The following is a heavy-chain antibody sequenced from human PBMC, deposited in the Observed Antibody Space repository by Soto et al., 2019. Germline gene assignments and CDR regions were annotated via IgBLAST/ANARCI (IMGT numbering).Heavy chain of an antibody. Sequence: EVQLVESGGGLIQPGGSLRLSCAASGFTVSSNYMSWVRQAPGKGLEWVSVIYSGGVTYYADSVKGRFTISRDNSKNTLYLQMNSLRAEDTAVYYCTGDSSSSPYYYGMDVWGQGTTVSVSS. CDR1: GFTVSSNY. V-gene: IGHV3-53*01. J-gene: IGHJ6*02. CDR2: IYSGGVT. CDR3: TGDSSSSPYYYGMDV. D-gene: IGHD6-6*01.